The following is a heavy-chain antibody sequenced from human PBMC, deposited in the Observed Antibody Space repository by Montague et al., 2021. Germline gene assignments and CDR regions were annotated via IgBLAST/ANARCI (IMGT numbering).Heavy chain of an antibody. CDR2: LSNGGST. CDR3: ARDTEGASGYFYYYYMDV. V-gene: IGHV4-4*07. J-gene: IGHJ6*03. Sequence: SETLSLTCTVFGDSINTYSWSWIRQPAGKGLEWIGRLSNGGSTNSNPSLKSRVSMSVDTSKNQFSLKLSSVTAADTAVYFCARDTEGASGYFYYYYMDVWGRGTTVTVSS. CDR1: GDSINTYS. D-gene: IGHD6-25*01.